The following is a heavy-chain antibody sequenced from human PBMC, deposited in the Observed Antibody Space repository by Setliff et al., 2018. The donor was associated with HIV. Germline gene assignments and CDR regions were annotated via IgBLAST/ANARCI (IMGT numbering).Heavy chain of an antibody. Sequence: GGSLRLSCAASGFTFSTYAMSWVRQAPGKGLEWVSGIVGSGAAKYYADSVKGRFTISRDTSKNTLYLQMNSLRAEDTAIYYCARHPWERLWYFDYRGQGTLVTVSS. D-gene: IGHD1-1*01. J-gene: IGHJ4*02. CDR2: IVGSGAAK. CDR1: GFTFSTYA. CDR3: ARHPWERLWYFDY. V-gene: IGHV3-23*01.